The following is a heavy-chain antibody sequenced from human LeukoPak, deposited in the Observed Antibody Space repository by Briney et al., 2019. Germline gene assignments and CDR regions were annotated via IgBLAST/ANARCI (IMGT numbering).Heavy chain of an antibody. D-gene: IGHD6-13*01. CDR2: IYHSGST. Sequence: SETLSLTCTVSGYSISSGYYWGWIRQPPGKGLEWIGSIYHSGSTCYNPSLKSRVTISVDKSKNQFSLKLSSVTAADTAVYYCARVPPIAPIDYWGQGTLVTVSS. V-gene: IGHV4-38-2*02. CDR1: GYSISSGYY. J-gene: IGHJ4*02. CDR3: ARVPPIAPIDY.